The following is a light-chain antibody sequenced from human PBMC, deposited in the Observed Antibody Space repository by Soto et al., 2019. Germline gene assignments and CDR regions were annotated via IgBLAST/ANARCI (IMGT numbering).Light chain of an antibody. CDR3: QQYDNYKPLT. V-gene: IGKV1-5*01. Sequence: DLQMTQSPSTLSASLGDSVTIXXRSSQSISSWLAWYQQKPGKAPKLXXFDASSLESGTPSRFSGRRSGTQFTLTINGLQPDDFATYYCQQYDNYKPLTFGGGTKVDIK. CDR2: DAS. J-gene: IGKJ4*01. CDR1: QSISSW.